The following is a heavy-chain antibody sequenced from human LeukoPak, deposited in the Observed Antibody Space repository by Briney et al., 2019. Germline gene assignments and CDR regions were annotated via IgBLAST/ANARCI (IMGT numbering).Heavy chain of an antibody. J-gene: IGHJ4*02. D-gene: IGHD3-22*01. V-gene: IGHV3-23*01. CDR3: AKDLLRYYYDSSGYYPLWYFDY. CDR1: GFTFSSYA. Sequence: GGSLRLSCAASGFTFSSYAMSWVRQAPGKGLEWVSAISGSGGSTYYADSVKGRFTISRDNSKNTLYLQMNSLRAEDTAVYYCAKDLLRYYYDSSGYYPLWYFDYWGQGTLVTVSS. CDR2: ISGSGGST.